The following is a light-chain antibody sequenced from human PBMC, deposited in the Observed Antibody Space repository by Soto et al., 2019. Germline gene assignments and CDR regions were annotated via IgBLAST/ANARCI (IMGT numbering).Light chain of an antibody. CDR3: SSYTSSSTLDV. CDR1: SSDVGGHNS. CDR2: EVS. V-gene: IGLV2-14*01. J-gene: IGLJ1*01. Sequence: QSALTQPASVSGSPGQSITISCTGTSSDVGGHNSVAWYQHNPGKAPKLMIYEVSNRPSGVSNRFSGSKSGNTASLTISGLQAEDEADYYCSSYTSSSTLDVFGTGTKVTVL.